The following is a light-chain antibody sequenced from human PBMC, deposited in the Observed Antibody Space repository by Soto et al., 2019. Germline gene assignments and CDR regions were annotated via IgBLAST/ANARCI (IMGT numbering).Light chain of an antibody. CDR3: QHYNSYSEA. J-gene: IGKJ1*01. CDR2: KAS. V-gene: IGKV1-5*03. CDR1: QSISSR. Sequence: EMTESPSTLSESVGYRLTMAFRASQSISSRLAWYQQKPGKAPKLLIYKASTLKSGVPSRFSGSGSGTEFTLTISSLQPDDFATYYCQHYNSYSEAFGQGTKVDI.